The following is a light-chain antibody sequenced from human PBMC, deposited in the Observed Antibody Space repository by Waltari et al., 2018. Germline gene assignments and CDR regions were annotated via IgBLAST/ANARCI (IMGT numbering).Light chain of an antibody. CDR2: DVN. CDR3: CSYAGTSSLT. V-gene: IGLV2-11*01. J-gene: IGLJ2*01. CDR1: SRDGGGYNY. Sequence: QSALTQPRSVSGSPGQSVSISCTGTSRDGGGYNYVSWYRPHPGKAPTMIIFDVNKRPSGVPDRFSGSKSGNTASLTISGLQAEDEADYYCCSYAGTSSLTFGGGTQLTVL.